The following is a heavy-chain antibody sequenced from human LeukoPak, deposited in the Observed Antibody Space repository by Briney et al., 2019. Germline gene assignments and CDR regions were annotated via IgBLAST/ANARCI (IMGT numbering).Heavy chain of an antibody. CDR3: ARAPGYSSGWLPYYFDY. Sequence: SETLSLTCTVSGGSISSHYWSWIRQPPGKGLEWIGYIYYSGSTNYNPSLKSRVTISVDTSKNQFSLKLSSVTAADTAVYYCARAPGYSSGWLPYYFDYWGQGTLVTVSS. D-gene: IGHD6-19*01. CDR1: GGSISSHY. CDR2: IYYSGST. J-gene: IGHJ4*02. V-gene: IGHV4-59*11.